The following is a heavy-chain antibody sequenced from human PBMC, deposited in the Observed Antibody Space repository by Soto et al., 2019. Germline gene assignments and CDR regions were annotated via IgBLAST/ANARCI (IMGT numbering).Heavy chain of an antibody. J-gene: IGHJ4*02. Sequence: QVQLQESGPGLVKPSQTLSLTCTVSGCSISSGGYYWSWLRQHPGNVLEWIGYIYYSGSTYDNPSHKSRVNISVDTSKNQFSLKLSSVTAADTAVSYCARLGVGILTGYYRGSHFDYWGQGTLVTVSS. CDR3: ARLGVGILTGYYRGSHFDY. CDR1: GCSISSGGYY. CDR2: IYYSGST. D-gene: IGHD3-9*01. V-gene: IGHV4-31*03.